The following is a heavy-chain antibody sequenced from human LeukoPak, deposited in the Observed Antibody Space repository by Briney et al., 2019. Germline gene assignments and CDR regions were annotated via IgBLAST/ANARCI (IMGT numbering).Heavy chain of an antibody. CDR1: GGSISNNNYY. CDR3: ARRGDVWGSYPAPLWFDP. J-gene: IGHJ5*02. CDR2: IYYGGTT. Sequence: SETLSLTCTVSGGSISNNNYYWGWIRQSPGKGMEWIGSIYYGGTTYYNPSLNSRVAMSIDTSRNQFSLKLNSVTAADTAVYYCARRGDVWGSYPAPLWFDPWGQGTLVTVSS. D-gene: IGHD3-16*02. V-gene: IGHV4-39*07.